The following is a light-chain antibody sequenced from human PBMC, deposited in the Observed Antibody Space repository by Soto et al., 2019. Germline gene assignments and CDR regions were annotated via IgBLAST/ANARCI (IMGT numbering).Light chain of an antibody. Sequence: AIQLTQSPSSLSASVGDRVTITCRASQGISSALAWYQQKPGKAPKLLIYDASSLESGVPSRFSGSGSGTHFTLTISSLQPEDFATYYCQHFNSYPPWTFGQGTKVEIK. V-gene: IGKV1-13*02. CDR3: QHFNSYPPWT. J-gene: IGKJ1*01. CDR2: DAS. CDR1: QGISSA.